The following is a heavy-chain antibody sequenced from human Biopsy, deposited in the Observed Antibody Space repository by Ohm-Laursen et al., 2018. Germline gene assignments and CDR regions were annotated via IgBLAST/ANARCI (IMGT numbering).Heavy chain of an antibody. D-gene: IGHD3-3*01. J-gene: IGHJ5*01. V-gene: IGHV1-2*02. Sequence: GASVKVSCKASAYSFGDHRIHWVRQAPGQGLEWMGWIYPKSGGTNYAQKFQGRVTMTRDTSISTTYMELRRLTSDDTAVFYCARELGDFWGGRQFDFWGQGTLVTVSS. CDR1: AYSFGDHR. CDR2: IYPKSGGT. CDR3: ARELGDFWGGRQFDF.